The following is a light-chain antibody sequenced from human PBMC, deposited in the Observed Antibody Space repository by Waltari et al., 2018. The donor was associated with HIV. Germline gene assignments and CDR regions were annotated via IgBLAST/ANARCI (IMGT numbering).Light chain of an antibody. CDR3: QQYFTTPWT. V-gene: IGKV4-1*01. Sequence: DIVMTQSPDSLAVSLGERATIDCKSSQSVLYSSNNKNYLAWYQQRPGQSPSMIIYCSSTREAGVPDRFSGSGSGTDFNLTISSLQAEDVAVYYCQQYFTTPWTFGQGTKVEIK. CDR2: CSS. J-gene: IGKJ1*01. CDR1: QSVLYSSNNKNY.